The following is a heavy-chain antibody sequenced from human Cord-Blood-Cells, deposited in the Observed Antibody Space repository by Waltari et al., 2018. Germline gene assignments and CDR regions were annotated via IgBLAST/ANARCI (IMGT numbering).Heavy chain of an antibody. CDR2: IVVGSGNT. D-gene: IGHD6-19*01. V-gene: IGHV1-58*01. CDR1: GFTFTSSA. J-gene: IGHJ4*02. CDR3: AAAPIAVPFFFFDY. Sequence: QMQLVQSGPEVKKPGTSVKVSCKASGFTFTSSAVQWVRQARGQSLEWIGWIVVGSGNTNYAQKFQERVTITRDMSTSTAYMELSSLRSEDTAVYYCAAAPIAVPFFFFDYWGQGTLVTVSS.